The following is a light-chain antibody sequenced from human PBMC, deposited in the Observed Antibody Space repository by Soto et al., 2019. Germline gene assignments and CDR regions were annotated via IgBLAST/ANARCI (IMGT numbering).Light chain of an antibody. Sequence: DIQMTQYPSSRSASVGDRITITCRASQSISSYLHWYQHKPGKAPKLLIYGASTLQSGVPSRFSGSGSGTDFTLTISSLQPEDYATYFCQQKYRVPRTFGQATKVDI. J-gene: IGKJ1*01. CDR1: QSISSY. CDR3: QQKYRVPRT. CDR2: GAS. V-gene: IGKV1-39*01.